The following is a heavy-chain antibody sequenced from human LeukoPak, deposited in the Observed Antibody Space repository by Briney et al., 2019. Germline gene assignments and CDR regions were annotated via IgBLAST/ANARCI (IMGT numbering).Heavy chain of an antibody. J-gene: IGHJ4*02. Sequence: GGSLRLSCEVSGFTFSNYGMHWVRQAPGKGLEWVALIWYDGRTKFHADSVKGRFTIFRDNSANTLYLQMSSLRVEDTAVYYCAREWGRIAVAGGPGFWGQGALVTVSS. D-gene: IGHD6-19*01. CDR3: AREWGRIAVAGGPGF. CDR1: GFTFSNYG. V-gene: IGHV3-33*01. CDR2: IWYDGRTK.